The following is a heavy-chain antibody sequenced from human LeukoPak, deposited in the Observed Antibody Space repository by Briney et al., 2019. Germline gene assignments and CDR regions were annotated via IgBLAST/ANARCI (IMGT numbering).Heavy chain of an antibody. J-gene: IGHJ4*02. D-gene: IGHD6-19*01. V-gene: IGHV1-46*01. CDR3: ARGAGIAVAGNGVLAY. Sequence: ASVKVSCKASGYTFTSYYMHWVRQAPGQGLEWMGIINPSGGSTSYAQKFQGRVTMTRDTSTSTVYMELSSLRSEDTAVYYCARGAGIAVAGNGVLAYWGQGTLVTVSS. CDR1: GYTFTSYY. CDR2: INPSGGST.